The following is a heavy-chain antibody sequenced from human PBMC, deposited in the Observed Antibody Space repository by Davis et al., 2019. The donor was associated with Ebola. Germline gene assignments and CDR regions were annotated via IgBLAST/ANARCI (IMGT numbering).Heavy chain of an antibody. CDR2: INVDGSST. CDR3: ARVATDWFDP. CDR1: GFTFSTYW. Sequence: GESLKISCAASGFTFSTYWMHWVRQAPGKGLVWVSRINVDGSSTSYADSVKGRSTISRDNAKNTLYLQMNSLRVEDAGLYFCARVATDWFDPWGQGTLVTVSS. J-gene: IGHJ5*02. V-gene: IGHV3-74*01.